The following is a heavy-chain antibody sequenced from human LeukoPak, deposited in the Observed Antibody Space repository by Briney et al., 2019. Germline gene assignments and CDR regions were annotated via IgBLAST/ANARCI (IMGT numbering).Heavy chain of an antibody. CDR2: MYTSGST. CDR3: ARAPSDGSGSYYNAYYFDY. J-gene: IGHJ4*02. V-gene: IGHV4-4*07. CDR1: GGSISSYN. D-gene: IGHD3-10*01. Sequence: PSETLSLTCTVSGGSISSYNWNWIRQPAGKGLEWIGRMYTSGSTNYNPALKSRVTMSVDTSKNQFSLKLSSVTAADTAVYYCARAPSDGSGSYYNAYYFDYWGQGTLVTVSS.